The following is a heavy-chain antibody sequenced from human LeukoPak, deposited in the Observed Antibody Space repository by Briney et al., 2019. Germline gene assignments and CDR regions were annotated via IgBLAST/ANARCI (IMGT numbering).Heavy chain of an antibody. D-gene: IGHD3-10*01. CDR3: ARRGGSGRSFDY. J-gene: IGHJ4*02. CDR2: IYYSGST. Sequence: SETLSLTCTVSGASLSSGGYYWRWIRQPPGRGLEWIGYIYYSGSTNYNPSLKSRVTISVDTSKNQFSLKVNSVTAADTAIYYCARRGGSGRSFDYWGQGTLVTVSS. V-gene: IGHV4-61*08. CDR1: GASLSSGGYY.